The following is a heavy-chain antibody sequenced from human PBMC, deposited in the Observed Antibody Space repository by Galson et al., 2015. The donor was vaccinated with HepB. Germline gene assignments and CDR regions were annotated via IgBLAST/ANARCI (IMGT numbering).Heavy chain of an antibody. Sequence: ETLSLTCTVSGGSISRDGYYWGWIRQPPGRGLEWIGSIYYSGSTFYNPSLKSRVTMSVDTSKSQFSLQLSSVTAADTAVYYCALSIAARPGPWGTMDIWGQGTTGSVSS. CDR1: GGSISRDGYY. V-gene: IGHV4-39*01. CDR3: ALSIAARPGPWGTMDI. D-gene: IGHD6-6*01. J-gene: IGHJ6*02. CDR2: IYYSGST.